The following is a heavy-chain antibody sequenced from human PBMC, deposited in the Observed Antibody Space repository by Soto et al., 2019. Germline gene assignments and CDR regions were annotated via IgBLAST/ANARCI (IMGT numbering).Heavy chain of an antibody. CDR1: GYTFTSYG. CDR2: ISAYNGNT. Sequence: QVQLVQSGAKGKKPGAAAKVSCKASGYTFTSYGISWVRQAPGQGLEWMGWISAYNGNTNYAQKLQGRVTMTTDTSTSTAYMELRSLGSDDTAVYYCARGEQQLVYYYYGMDVWGQGTTVTVSS. J-gene: IGHJ6*02. V-gene: IGHV1-18*01. D-gene: IGHD6-13*01. CDR3: ARGEQQLVYYYYGMDV.